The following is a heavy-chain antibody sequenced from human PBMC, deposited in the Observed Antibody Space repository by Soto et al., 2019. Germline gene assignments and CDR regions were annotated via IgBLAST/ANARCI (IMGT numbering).Heavy chain of an antibody. CDR3: ARDQGITTFGVYSMYYYGMDV. CDR2: ISTDNGNT. Sequence: GASVKVSCKASGYTFTSSGISWVRPAPGQRLEWMGWISTDNGNTKYAQHLQGRVSMTTDTSTSTAYMDLRSLRSDDTAVYYCARDQGITTFGVYSMYYYGMDVWGQGTTVTVSS. CDR1: GYTFTSSG. D-gene: IGHD3-3*01. V-gene: IGHV1-18*01. J-gene: IGHJ6*02.